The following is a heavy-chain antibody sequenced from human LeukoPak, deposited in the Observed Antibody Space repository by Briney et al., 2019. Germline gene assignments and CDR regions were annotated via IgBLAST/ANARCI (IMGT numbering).Heavy chain of an antibody. CDR2: INPSGGST. Sequence: GASVKVSCKASGYTFTSYYMHWVRQAPGQGLEWMGIINPSGGSTSYAQKFQGRVTMTRDTSTSTVYMELSSLRSEDTAMYYCARGGYYYDSSGYYLSGYWGQGTLVTVSS. CDR1: GYTFTSYY. D-gene: IGHD3-22*01. V-gene: IGHV1-46*01. CDR3: ARGGYYYDSSGYYLSGY. J-gene: IGHJ4*02.